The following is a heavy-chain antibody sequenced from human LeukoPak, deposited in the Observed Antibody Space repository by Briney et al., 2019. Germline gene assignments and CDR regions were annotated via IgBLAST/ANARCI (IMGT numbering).Heavy chain of an antibody. V-gene: IGHV3-21*01. Sequence: GGSLRLSCAASGFTFSSYSMNWVRQAPGKGLEWVSSISSSSSYIYYADSVKGRFTISRDNAKNSLYLQMNSLRAEDTAVYYCARFPPGAAAELGWDWGQGTLVTVSS. CDR3: ARFPPGAAAELGWD. D-gene: IGHD6-13*01. CDR2: ISSSSSYI. J-gene: IGHJ4*02. CDR1: GFTFSSYS.